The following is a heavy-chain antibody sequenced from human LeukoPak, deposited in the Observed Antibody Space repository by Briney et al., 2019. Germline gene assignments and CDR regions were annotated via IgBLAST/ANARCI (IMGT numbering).Heavy chain of an antibody. J-gene: IGHJ6*03. Sequence: SETLSLTCVVYGGSFSGYYWNWIRQSPGKGLEWIGEINHRGSTNYNPSLKRRVTISLDTSKNQFSLKLSSVTAADTAVYYCARLKHRLAPMDVWGKGTTVTISS. CDR1: GGSFSGYY. CDR2: INHRGST. V-gene: IGHV4-34*01. CDR3: ARLKHRLAPMDV. D-gene: IGHD3-16*01.